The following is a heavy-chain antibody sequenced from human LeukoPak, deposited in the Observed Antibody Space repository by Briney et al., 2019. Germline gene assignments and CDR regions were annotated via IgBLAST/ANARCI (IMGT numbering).Heavy chain of an antibody. V-gene: IGHV1-58*01. CDR2: IVVGSGNT. CDR3: ATDEGPRAFDI. Sequence: WASVKVSCKASGFTFTSSAVQWVRQARGQRLEWIGWIVVGSGNTNYAQKFQERVTITRDMSTSTAYMELSSLRSEDTAVYYCATDEGPRAFDIWGQGTMVTVSS. J-gene: IGHJ3*02. CDR1: GFTFTSSA.